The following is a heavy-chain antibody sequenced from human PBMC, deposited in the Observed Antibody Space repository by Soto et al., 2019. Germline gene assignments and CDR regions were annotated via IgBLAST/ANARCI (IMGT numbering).Heavy chain of an antibody. Sequence: SETLSLTCAVYGGSFSGYYWSWIRQPPGKGLEWIGEINHSGSTNYNPSLKSRVTISVDTSKNQFSLKLSSVTAADTAVYYCARGFYGDYYFDYWGQGTLVTVSS. D-gene: IGHD4-17*01. V-gene: IGHV4-34*01. J-gene: IGHJ4*02. CDR3: ARGFYGDYYFDY. CDR1: GGSFSGYY. CDR2: INHSGST.